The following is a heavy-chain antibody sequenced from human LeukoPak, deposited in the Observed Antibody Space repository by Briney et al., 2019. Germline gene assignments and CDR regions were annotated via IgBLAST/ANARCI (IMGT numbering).Heavy chain of an antibody. CDR1: GGSVSSSSYY. Sequence: SETLSLTCSVSGGSVSSSSYYWVWIRQPPGKGLEWIGYIYYSGSTNYNPSLKSRVTISVNTSKNQFSLKLSSVTAADTAVYYCARSFYGSGSDDAFDVWGQGTMVTVSS. V-gene: IGHV4-61*01. D-gene: IGHD3-10*01. CDR3: ARSFYGSGSDDAFDV. J-gene: IGHJ3*01. CDR2: IYYSGST.